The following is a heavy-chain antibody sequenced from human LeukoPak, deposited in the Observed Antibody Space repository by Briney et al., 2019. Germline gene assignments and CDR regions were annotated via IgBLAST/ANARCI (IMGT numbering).Heavy chain of an antibody. CDR1: GFTFSNAW. D-gene: IGHD2-2*01. J-gene: IGHJ5*02. V-gene: IGHV3-15*01. Sequence: PGGSLRLSCAASGFTFSNAWMSWVRQAPGKGLEWVGRIKSKTDCGTTDHAAPVKGRFTISRDDSKTTLYLQMNSLKTEDPAVYYCTTDPQGCSSTSCYLTNNWFDPWGQGTLVTVSS. CDR2: IKSKTDCGTT. CDR3: TTDPQGCSSTSCYLTNNWFDP.